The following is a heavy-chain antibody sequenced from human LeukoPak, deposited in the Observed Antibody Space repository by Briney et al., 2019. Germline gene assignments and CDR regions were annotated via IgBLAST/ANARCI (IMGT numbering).Heavy chain of an antibody. V-gene: IGHV1-3*01. D-gene: IGHD6-19*01. CDR2: INAGNGNT. J-gene: IGHJ3*02. Sequence: ASVKVSCKASGYTFTSYAMHWVRQAPGQRLEWMGWINAGNGNTKYSQKFQGRVTITRDTSASTAYMELSSLRSEDTAVYYCARGLRMEWLGDAFDIWGQGTMVTVPS. CDR3: ARGLRMEWLGDAFDI. CDR1: GYTFTSYA.